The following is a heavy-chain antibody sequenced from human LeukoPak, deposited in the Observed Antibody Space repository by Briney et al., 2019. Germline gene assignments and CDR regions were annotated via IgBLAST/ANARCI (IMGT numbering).Heavy chain of an antibody. CDR3: ARGASSGYRIDQ. Sequence: GGSLRLSCAASGFTFSSYAMSWVRQAPEKGLEWVSAISGSGGSTYYADSVKGRFTISRDNAKNTLYLQLNSLRAEDTAVYYCARGASSGYRIDQWGQGTLVTVSS. J-gene: IGHJ4*02. CDR1: GFTFSSYA. CDR2: ISGSGGST. D-gene: IGHD5-18*01. V-gene: IGHV3-23*01.